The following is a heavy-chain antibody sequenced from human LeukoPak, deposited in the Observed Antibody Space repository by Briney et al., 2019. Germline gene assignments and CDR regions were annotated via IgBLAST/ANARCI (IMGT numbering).Heavy chain of an antibody. Sequence: GSLRLSCAASGFTVSSNYMSWVRQPPGKGLEWIGSIYYSGSTYYNPSLRSRVTTSVDTSKNQFSLKLSSVTAADTAVYYCARQPYSSSPYSSWGQGTLVTVSS. D-gene: IGHD6-6*01. CDR1: GFTVSSNY. J-gene: IGHJ4*02. V-gene: IGHV4-39*07. CDR2: IYYSGST. CDR3: ARQPYSSSPYSS.